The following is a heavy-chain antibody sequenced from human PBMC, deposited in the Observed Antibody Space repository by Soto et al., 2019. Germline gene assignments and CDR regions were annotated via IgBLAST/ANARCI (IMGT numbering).Heavy chain of an antibody. CDR2: LNGSGGST. CDR1: GFTFSNYA. D-gene: IGHD3-10*01. J-gene: IGHJ4*02. CDR3: ARGFSAGKGSPPDY. Sequence: LRLSFAASGFTFSNYAMTWVRQAPGKGLEWVSGLNGSGGSTSSADSVKGWFAISRDNSKNTLYLQMNSLRDGDTAVYYCARGFSAGKGSPPDYWGQGTLVTVSS. V-gene: IGHV3-23*01.